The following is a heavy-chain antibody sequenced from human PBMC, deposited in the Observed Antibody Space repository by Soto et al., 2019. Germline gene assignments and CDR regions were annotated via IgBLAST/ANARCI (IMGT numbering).Heavy chain of an antibody. CDR3: ARPGYSSGWTDY. Sequence: SETLSLTCTVSGGSISSYYWSWIRQPPGKGLEWIGSIYYSGSTYYNPSLKSRVTISVDTSKNQFSLKLSSVTAADTAVYYCARPGYSSGWTDYWGQGTLVTVS. CDR1: GGSISSYY. J-gene: IGHJ4*02. CDR2: IYYSGST. D-gene: IGHD6-19*01. V-gene: IGHV4-39*01.